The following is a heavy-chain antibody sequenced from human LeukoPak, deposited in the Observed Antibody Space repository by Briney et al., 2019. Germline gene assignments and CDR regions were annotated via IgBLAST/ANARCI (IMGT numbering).Heavy chain of an antibody. CDR2: MKEDGSEK. J-gene: IGHJ4*02. CDR3: ATGGALRGYWGH. Sequence: GGSLRLSYVVSGFTFSESTMTWVRQAPGKGLEWVAKMKEDGSEKYYVDSVKGRFTISRDNTRNSLYLQMNSLRADDTAMYYCATGGALRGYWGHWGRGTLVTVSS. V-gene: IGHV3-7*01. CDR1: GFTFSEST. D-gene: IGHD7-27*01.